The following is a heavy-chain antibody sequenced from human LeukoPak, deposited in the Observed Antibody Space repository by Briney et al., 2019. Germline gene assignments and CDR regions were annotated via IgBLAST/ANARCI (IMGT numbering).Heavy chain of an antibody. D-gene: IGHD1-26*01. V-gene: IGHV3-21*01. CDR1: GFTFSSYS. CDR3: ARVQWELPLGY. J-gene: IGHJ4*02. Sequence: GGSLRLSCAASGFTFSSYSMNWVRQAPGKGLEWVSSISSSSSYIYYADSVKGRFTISRDNAKNSQYLQMNSLRAEDTAVYYCARVQWELPLGYWGQGTLVTVSS. CDR2: ISSSSSYI.